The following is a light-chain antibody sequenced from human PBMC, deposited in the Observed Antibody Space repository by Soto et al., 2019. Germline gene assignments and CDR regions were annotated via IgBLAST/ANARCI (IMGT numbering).Light chain of an antibody. CDR1: QGIGNA. J-gene: IGKJ1*01. CDR2: GAS. CDR3: LQDINYPWT. Sequence: AIQMTQSPSSLSASVGDRVTISCRASQGIGNAVGWYQQKPGKPPKVLIYGASILQSGVPPRFSGSGSGTDFTLAISSLQPEDSATYYCLQDINYPWTFGQGTKVEIK. V-gene: IGKV1-6*01.